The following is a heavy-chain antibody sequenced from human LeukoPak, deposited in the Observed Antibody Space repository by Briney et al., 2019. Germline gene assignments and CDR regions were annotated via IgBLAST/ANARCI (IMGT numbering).Heavy chain of an antibody. CDR3: ARFDYGDLYGDY. Sequence: PSETLSLTCTVSGGSISSYYWSWIRQPPGKGLEWIGYIYYSGSTNYNPSLKSRVTISVDTSKNQFSLKLSSVTAADTAVYYCARFDYGDLYGDYWGQGTLVTASS. V-gene: IGHV4-59*01. D-gene: IGHD4-17*01. CDR1: GGSISSYY. CDR2: IYYSGST. J-gene: IGHJ4*02.